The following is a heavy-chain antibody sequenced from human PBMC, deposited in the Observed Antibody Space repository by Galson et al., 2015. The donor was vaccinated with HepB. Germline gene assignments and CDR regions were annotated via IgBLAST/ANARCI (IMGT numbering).Heavy chain of an antibody. CDR1: GASISTYY. D-gene: IGHD3-22*01. Sequence: QVQLQESGPGLVKPSETLSLTCTVSGASISTYYWSWIRQPPGKGLEWIGYIHYSESTNYNPSLKSRVTISVDTSKNQFSLKLSSVTAADTAVYYCARDLPYDSSGYYNWFDPWGQGTLVTVSS. J-gene: IGHJ5*02. CDR2: IHYSEST. V-gene: IGHV4-59*12. CDR3: ARDLPYDSSGYYNWFDP.